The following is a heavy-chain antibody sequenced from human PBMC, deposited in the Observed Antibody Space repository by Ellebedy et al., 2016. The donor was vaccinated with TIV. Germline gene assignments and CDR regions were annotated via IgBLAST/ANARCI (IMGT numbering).Heavy chain of an antibody. D-gene: IGHD2-21*02. CDR1: GFTVSSNY. Sequence: PGGSLRLSCAASGFTVSSNYMTCVRQAPGKGLEWVSVIYNSGNTQYADSVKGRFTISRDNSKNVLYLQMNSLRAEDTAVYFCARVGVMVVTNPTDAFDVWGQGTMVTVSS. CDR3: ARVGVMVVTNPTDAFDV. V-gene: IGHV3-53*01. CDR2: IYNSGNT. J-gene: IGHJ3*01.